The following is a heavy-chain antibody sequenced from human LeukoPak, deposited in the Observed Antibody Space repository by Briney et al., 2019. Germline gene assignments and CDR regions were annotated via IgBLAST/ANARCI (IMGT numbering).Heavy chain of an antibody. CDR3: ARRRGNYYGSGRYFDY. D-gene: IGHD3-10*01. V-gene: IGHV4-59*12. CDR1: GRSISSYY. Sequence: SETLSLTCTVSGRSISSYYWSWIRQPPGKGLEWIGYIYYSGSTNYNPSLKSRVTISVDTSKNQFSLKLSSVTAADTAVYYCARRRGNYYGSGRYFDYWGQGTLVTVSS. CDR2: IYYSGST. J-gene: IGHJ4*02.